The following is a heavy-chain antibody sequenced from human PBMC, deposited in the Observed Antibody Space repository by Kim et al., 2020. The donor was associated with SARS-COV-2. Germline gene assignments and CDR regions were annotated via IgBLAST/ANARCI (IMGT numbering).Heavy chain of an antibody. CDR3: AKDGGRRAPSGSEIEF. D-gene: IGHD6-13*01. V-gene: IGHV3-43*01. CDR2: FSWYGGSI. J-gene: IGHJ4*02. CDR1: GFTFEDYT. Sequence: GGSLRLSCSASGFTFEDYTMHWVRQAPGKGLEWVSLFSWYGGSIRYADSVKGRFTISRDNSKNSLYLQMNSLMIEDTALYYCAKDGGRRAPSGSEIEFWGQGTLVTVSS.